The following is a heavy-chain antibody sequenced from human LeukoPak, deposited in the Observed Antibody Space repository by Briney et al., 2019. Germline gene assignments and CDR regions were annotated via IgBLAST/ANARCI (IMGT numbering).Heavy chain of an antibody. CDR3: ARAGYSSSWYPDAFDI. CDR1: VVTFSSYG. V-gene: IGHV3-21*01. D-gene: IGHD6-13*01. J-gene: IGHJ3*02. Sequence: GESLRLSWAAAVVTFSSYGLNWVRKAPGKGREWVLSISSSSSYIYYADSVKGRFTISRDNAKNSLYLQMNSLRAEDTAVYYCARAGYSSSWYPDAFDIWGQGTVVTVSS. CDR2: ISSSSSYI.